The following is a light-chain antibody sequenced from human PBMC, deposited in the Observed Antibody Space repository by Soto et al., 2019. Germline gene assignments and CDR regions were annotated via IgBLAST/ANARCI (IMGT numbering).Light chain of an antibody. CDR1: QSVTNNY. CDR3: QQYGSSPPYT. Sequence: VLTQSPGTLSLSPGERATLSCRASQSVTNNYFAWYQQKPGQAPRLLIFGSSDRATGTPDRFSGSGSRTDFTLTISRLEPEDSAVYYCQQYGSSPPYTFGQGTKLEIK. CDR2: GSS. J-gene: IGKJ2*01. V-gene: IGKV3-20*01.